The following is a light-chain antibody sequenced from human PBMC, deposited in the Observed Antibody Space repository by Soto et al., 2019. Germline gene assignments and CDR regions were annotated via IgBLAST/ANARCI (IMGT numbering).Light chain of an antibody. Sequence: EIVLTQSPGTLSLSPGERATLSCRASESVRSNYLAWYQQKPGQAPRFLIYDASSRATGIPDRFSGSGSGTEFTLTISRLEPEDFAVYYCQQYGSSPLTFGRGTKVEIK. J-gene: IGKJ4*01. CDR1: ESVRSNY. V-gene: IGKV3-20*01. CDR3: QQYGSSPLT. CDR2: DAS.